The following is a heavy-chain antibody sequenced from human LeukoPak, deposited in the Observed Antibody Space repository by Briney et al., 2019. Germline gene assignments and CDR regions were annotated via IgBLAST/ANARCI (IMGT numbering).Heavy chain of an antibody. J-gene: IGHJ4*02. CDR2: INPSGGST. CDR3: AREPGGTGYFDY. V-gene: IGHV1-46*01. Sequence: ASVKVSCKASGYTFTSYYMHWVRQAPGQGLEWMGIINPSGGSTSYAQKFQGRVTMTRDTSTSTAYMELRSLRSDDTAVYYCAREPGGTGYFDYWGQGTLVTVSS. CDR1: GYTFTSYY. D-gene: IGHD1-1*01.